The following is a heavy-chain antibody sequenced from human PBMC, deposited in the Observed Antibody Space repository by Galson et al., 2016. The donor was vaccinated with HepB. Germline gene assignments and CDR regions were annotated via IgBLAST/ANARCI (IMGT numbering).Heavy chain of an antibody. CDR1: GFSFSNFA. J-gene: IGHJ4*02. D-gene: IGHD1-26*01. Sequence: SLRLSCAASGFSFSNFALHWVRQAPGKGLEWVAVISPHDGTIKIYTDSVKGRFTISRDNSRNTLYLQLNSLRAEDTAVYYCARVPRAGAPDYFDYWGQGTLVTVSS. CDR3: ARVPRAGAPDYFDY. CDR2: ISPHDGTIK. V-gene: IGHV3-30*04.